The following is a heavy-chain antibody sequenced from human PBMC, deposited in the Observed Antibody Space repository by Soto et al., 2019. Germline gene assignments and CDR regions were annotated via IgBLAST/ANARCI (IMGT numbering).Heavy chain of an antibody. Sequence: SEALSLTCTVSGGSISSYYWSWIRQPPGKGLEWIGYIYYSGSTNYNPSLKSRVTISVDTSKNQFSLKLSSVTAADTAVYYCARRWGDYFEHWGHGTLVTVPS. CDR3: ARRWGDYFEH. CDR2: IYYSGST. V-gene: IGHV4-59*08. D-gene: IGHD3-16*01. CDR1: GGSISSYY. J-gene: IGHJ4*01.